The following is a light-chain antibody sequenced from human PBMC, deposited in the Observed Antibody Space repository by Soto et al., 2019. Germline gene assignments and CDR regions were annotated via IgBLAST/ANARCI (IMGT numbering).Light chain of an antibody. CDR1: SSDVGSYNL. CDR2: DAF. CDR3: CAYAGSNTYV. J-gene: IGLJ1*01. V-gene: IGLV2-23*01. Sequence: QSALSQPASVSGSPGQSIAISCTGTSSDVGSYNLVSRYQQHPGKAPKLMIYDAFRRPSGVSDRFSGSRSGNTASLTISGLQSEDEADYYCCAYAGSNTYVFGTGTKLTVL.